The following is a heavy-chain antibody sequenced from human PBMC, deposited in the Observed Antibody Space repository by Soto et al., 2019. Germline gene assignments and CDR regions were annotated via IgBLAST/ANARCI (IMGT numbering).Heavy chain of an antibody. V-gene: IGHV4-34*01. CDR2: INHSGST. D-gene: IGHD2-15*01. J-gene: IGHJ4*02. CDR1: GGSFSGYY. CDR3: ASSYCSGGSCYGEIDY. Sequence: SETLSLTCAVYGGSFSGYYWSWIRQPPGKGLEWIGEINHSGSTNYNPSLKSRVTISVDTSKNQFSLKLSSVTAADTAVYYCASSYCSGGSCYGEIDYWGQGTLVTVSS.